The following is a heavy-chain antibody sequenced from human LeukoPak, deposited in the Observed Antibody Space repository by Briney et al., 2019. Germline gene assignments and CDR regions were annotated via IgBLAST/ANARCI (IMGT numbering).Heavy chain of an antibody. CDR2: IRYDGSNK. CDR1: GFTFSSYG. J-gene: IGHJ4*02. V-gene: IGHV3-30*02. D-gene: IGHD3-3*01. CDR3: AATSITIFGVVIGFDY. Sequence: GGSLRLSCAASGFTFSSYGKHWVRQAPGKGLEWVAFIRYDGSNKYYADSVKGRFTISRDNSKNTLYLQMNSLRAEDTAVYYCAATSITIFGVVIGFDYWGQGTLVTVSS.